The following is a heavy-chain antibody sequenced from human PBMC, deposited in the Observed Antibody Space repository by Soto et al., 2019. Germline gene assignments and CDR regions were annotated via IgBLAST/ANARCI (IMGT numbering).Heavy chain of an antibody. Sequence: DSVKVACKASGYTFPSYGISWVRQAPGQGLEWMGWISAYNGNTNYAQKLQGRVTMTTDTSTSTAYMELRSLRSDDTAAYYCARDLHGDPYYWGQGTLVTVSS. CDR3: ARDLHGDPYY. D-gene: IGHD4-17*01. V-gene: IGHV1-18*01. CDR2: ISAYNGNT. CDR1: GYTFPSYG. J-gene: IGHJ4*02.